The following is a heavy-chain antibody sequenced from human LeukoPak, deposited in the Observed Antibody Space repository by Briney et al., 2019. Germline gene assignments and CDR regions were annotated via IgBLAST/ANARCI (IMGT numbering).Heavy chain of an antibody. Sequence: ASVKVSCKASGYTFIDYYMHWVRQAPGQGLEWMGWIDPNSGGTNYAQKFLGSVTMTGDTSINTAFMELSRLRSDDTAIYYCARGRGTTMVRGVITNYFDLWGRGSLVTVSS. D-gene: IGHD3-10*01. CDR1: GYTFIDYY. CDR2: IDPNSGGT. CDR3: ARGRGTTMVRGVITNYFDL. J-gene: IGHJ2*01. V-gene: IGHV1-2*02.